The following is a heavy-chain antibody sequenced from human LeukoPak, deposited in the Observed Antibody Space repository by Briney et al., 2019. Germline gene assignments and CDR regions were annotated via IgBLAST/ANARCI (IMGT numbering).Heavy chain of an antibody. CDR2: VGASGSTT. CDR3: TKDYCGKFCSAV. J-gene: IGHJ6*02. Sequence: GGSLRLSCAASGFTFSNYAMTWVRQAPGKGLEWVSGVGASGSTTYYADSVKGRFTISRDNLKNTLYLQMSSLRVEDTAKYYCTKDYCGKFCSAVWGQGTTVTVSS. D-gene: IGHD3-9*01. V-gene: IGHV3-23*01. CDR1: GFTFSNYA.